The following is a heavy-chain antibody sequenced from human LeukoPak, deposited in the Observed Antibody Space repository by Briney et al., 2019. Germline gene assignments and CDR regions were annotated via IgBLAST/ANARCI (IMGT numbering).Heavy chain of an antibody. CDR3: ASLRISSSYAFDY. Sequence: GESLKISCAASGLTFSSYATHWVRQAPGKGLEWVAVISYDGSNKYYADSVKGRFTISRDNSKNTLYLQMNSLRAEDTAVYYCASLRISSSYAFDYWGQGTLVTVSS. CDR2: ISYDGSNK. CDR1: GLTFSSYA. J-gene: IGHJ4*02. D-gene: IGHD6-13*01. V-gene: IGHV3-30*04.